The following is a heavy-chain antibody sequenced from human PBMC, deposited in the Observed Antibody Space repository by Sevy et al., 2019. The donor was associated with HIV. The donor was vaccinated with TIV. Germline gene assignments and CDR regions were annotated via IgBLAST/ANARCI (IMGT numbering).Heavy chain of an antibody. Sequence: GGSLRLSCAASGISFSDYWMHWVRQAPGKGLVWVSHISNDASNRNYADSVKGRFTISRDNAKNTLYLQMNNLRVEDTALYYCHAASQGSWGQGTLVTVSS. CDR3: HAASQGS. J-gene: IGHJ5*02. CDR2: ISNDASNR. CDR1: GISFSDYW. D-gene: IGHD6-25*01. V-gene: IGHV3-74*01.